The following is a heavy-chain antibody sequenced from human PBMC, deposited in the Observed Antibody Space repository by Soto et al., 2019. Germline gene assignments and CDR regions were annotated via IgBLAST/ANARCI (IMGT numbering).Heavy chain of an antibody. CDR2: ISAYNGNT. D-gene: IGHD4-4*01. CDR1: GYTFTSYG. J-gene: IGHJ5*02. Sequence: ASVKVSCKASGYTFTSYGISWVRQAPGQGLEWMGWISAYNGNTNYSQKLQGRVTMTTDTSTSTAYMELRSLRSEDTAVYYCARDPISSPRLHRFAPWGQGTLVTVSS. V-gene: IGHV1-18*01. CDR3: ARDPISSPRLHRFAP.